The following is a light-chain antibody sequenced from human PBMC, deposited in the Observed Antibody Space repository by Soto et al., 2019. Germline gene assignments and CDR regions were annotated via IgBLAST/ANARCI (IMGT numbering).Light chain of an antibody. Sequence: ETVLTQSPGTVSLSPGERATLSCRTSQSVNSNYLAWYQQKPGQAPRLLIYGVFNRATGIPDRFSGSGSGTDFTLTISGREPEDSAVYYCQHYDGSPRTFGQGTKLEIK. V-gene: IGKV3-20*01. J-gene: IGKJ2*01. CDR2: GVF. CDR1: QSVNSNY. CDR3: QHYDGSPRT.